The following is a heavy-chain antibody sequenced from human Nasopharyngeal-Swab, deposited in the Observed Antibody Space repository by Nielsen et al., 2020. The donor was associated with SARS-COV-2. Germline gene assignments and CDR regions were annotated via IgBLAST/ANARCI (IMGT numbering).Heavy chain of an antibody. V-gene: IGHV3-53*01. D-gene: IGHD3-3*01. CDR3: ARGGVTIFGVVILDGFDI. Sequence: GESLKISCAASGFTVSSNYMSWVRQAPGKGLEWVSVIYSGGTTYYADSVKGRFTISSDNSKNTLYLQMNSLRAEDTAVYYCARGGVTIFGVVILDGFDIWGQGTMVTVSS. CDR1: GFTVSSNY. J-gene: IGHJ3*02. CDR2: IYSGGTT.